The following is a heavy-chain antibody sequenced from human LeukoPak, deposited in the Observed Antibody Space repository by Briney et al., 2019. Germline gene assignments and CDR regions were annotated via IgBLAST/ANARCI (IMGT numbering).Heavy chain of an antibody. J-gene: IGHJ3*02. CDR3: ARHVRIRDVVVVAATRGAFDI. D-gene: IGHD2-15*01. CDR2: IYYSGST. V-gene: IGHV4-39*01. CDR1: GGSISSSSYY. Sequence: SETLSLTCTVSGGSISSSSYYWGWIRQPPGKGLEWIGSIYYSGSTCYNPSLKSRVTISVDTSKNQFSLKLSSVTAADTAVYYCARHVRIRDVVVVAATRGAFDIWGQGTMVTVSS.